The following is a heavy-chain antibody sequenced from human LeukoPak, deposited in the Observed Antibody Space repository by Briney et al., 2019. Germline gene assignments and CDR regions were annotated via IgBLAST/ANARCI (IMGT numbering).Heavy chain of an antibody. Sequence: GGSLRLSCAASGFTVSSNYMSWVRQAPGKGLEWVSVIYSGGSTYYADSVKGRFTISRDNSKNTLYLQMNSLRAEDTAVYYCARSPGDILTGYLEGGIDYWGQGTLVTVSS. CDR2: IYSGGST. V-gene: IGHV3-53*01. D-gene: IGHD3-9*01. CDR1: GFTVSSNY. CDR3: ARSPGDILTGYLEGGIDY. J-gene: IGHJ4*02.